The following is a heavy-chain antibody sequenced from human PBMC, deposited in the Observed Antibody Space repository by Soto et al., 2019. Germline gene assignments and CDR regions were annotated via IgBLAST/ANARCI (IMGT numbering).Heavy chain of an antibody. CDR2: INPNRGGT. CDR1: GYTFTGYY. Sequence: ASVKVSCKASGYTFTGYYMHWVRQAPGQGLEWIGWINPNRGGTNYAQKFQGWVTMTRDTSISTAYMELSRLRSDDTAVYYCARDQSNYEWSMDVWGQGTTVTVSS. V-gene: IGHV1-2*04. J-gene: IGHJ6*02. D-gene: IGHD4-4*01. CDR3: ARDQSNYEWSMDV.